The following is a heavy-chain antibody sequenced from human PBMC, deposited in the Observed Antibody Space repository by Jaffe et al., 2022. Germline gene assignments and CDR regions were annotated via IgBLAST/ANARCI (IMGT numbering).Heavy chain of an antibody. Sequence: QVQLQESGPGLVKPSQTLSLTCTVSGGSISSGSYYWSWIRQPAGKGLEWIGRIYTSGSTNYNPSLKSRVTISVDTSKNQFSLKLSSVTAADTAVYYCARGLIVGATNAFDIWGQGTMVTVSS. V-gene: IGHV4-61*02. CDR1: GGSISSGSYY. D-gene: IGHD1-26*01. J-gene: IGHJ3*02. CDR3: ARGLIVGATNAFDI. CDR2: IYTSGST.